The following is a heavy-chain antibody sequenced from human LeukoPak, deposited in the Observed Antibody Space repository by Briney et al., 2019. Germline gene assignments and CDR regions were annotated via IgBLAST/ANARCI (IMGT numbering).Heavy chain of an antibody. Sequence: GGSLRLSCAASGFTFSSYSMNWVRQAPGKGLEWVSSISSSSSYIYYADSVKGRFTISRDNAKNSLYLQMNSLRAEDTAVYYCARRYCSSTSCYPYYYYYGTDVWGQGTTVTVSS. J-gene: IGHJ6*02. CDR3: ARRYCSSTSCYPYYYYYGTDV. CDR2: ISSSSSYI. V-gene: IGHV3-21*01. CDR1: GFTFSSYS. D-gene: IGHD2-2*01.